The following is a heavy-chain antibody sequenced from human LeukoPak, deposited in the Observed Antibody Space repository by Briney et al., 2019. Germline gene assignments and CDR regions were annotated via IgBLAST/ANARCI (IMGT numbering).Heavy chain of an antibody. V-gene: IGHV3-7*01. Sequence: GGSLRLSCAASGFTFRDYWMSWVRQAPGKGLEWVANIKEDGSEKHYVDSVKGRFTISRDNAKNSLYLQSLYLQMNSLRAEDTAVYYCARAHYSSFDYWGQGTLVTVSS. CDR1: GFTFRDYW. CDR2: IKEDGSEK. J-gene: IGHJ4*02. CDR3: ARAHYSSFDY. D-gene: IGHD3-22*01.